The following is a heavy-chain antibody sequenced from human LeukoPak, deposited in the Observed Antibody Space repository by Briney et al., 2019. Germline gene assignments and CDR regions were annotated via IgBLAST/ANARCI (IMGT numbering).Heavy chain of an antibody. CDR1: GYTFTSYY. Sequence: ASVKVSCKASGYTFTSYYMHWVRQAPGQGLEWMGIINPNGGSTRYAQKFQGRVTMTRDTSTSTVYMELSSLRSEDTAVYYCARNPVTTKYFDYWGQGTLVTVSS. D-gene: IGHD4-17*01. CDR3: ARNPVTTKYFDY. CDR2: INPNGGST. V-gene: IGHV1-46*01. J-gene: IGHJ4*02.